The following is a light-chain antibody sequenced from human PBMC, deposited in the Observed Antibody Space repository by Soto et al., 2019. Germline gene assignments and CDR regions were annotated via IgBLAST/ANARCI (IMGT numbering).Light chain of an antibody. CDR3: SSYTSTTTRV. CDR1: SSDVGGYNY. CDR2: EVS. Sequence: QSVLTQPASVSGSPGQSMTISCTGTSSDVGGYNYVSWYQQHPGKGPKLMIYEVSNRPSGVSNRFSGSKSGNTATLTISGLQAEDEAGYYCSSYTSTTTRVFGTGTRSPS. V-gene: IGLV2-14*03. J-gene: IGLJ1*01.